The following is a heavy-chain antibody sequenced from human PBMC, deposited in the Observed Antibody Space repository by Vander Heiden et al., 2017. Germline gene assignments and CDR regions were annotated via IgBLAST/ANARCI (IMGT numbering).Heavy chain of an antibody. CDR3: AGQIAVAGTLDY. V-gene: IGHV3-33*01. D-gene: IGHD6-19*01. CDR2: IWYDGSNK. J-gene: IGHJ4*02. CDR1: GFTFSSYG. Sequence: QVQLVESGGGVVQPGRSLSLSCAASGFTFSSYGMHWVRQAPGKGLEWVAVIWYDGSNKYYADSVKGRFTISRDNSKNTLYLQMNSLRAEDTAVYYCAGQIAVAGTLDYWGQGTLVTVSS.